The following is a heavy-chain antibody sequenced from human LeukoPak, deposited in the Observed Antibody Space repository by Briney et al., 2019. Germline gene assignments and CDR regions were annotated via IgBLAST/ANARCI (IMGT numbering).Heavy chain of an antibody. V-gene: IGHV4-34*01. J-gene: IGHJ2*01. CDR1: GGSFSGYY. Sequence: SETLSLTCAVYGGSFSGYYWNWIRQPPGKGLEWIGEINHSGSTSYNPSLKSRVTISLDTSKNQFSLNLSSVTAADTAVYYCARGQGFRSGDRREGTDLWGRGTLVTVSS. CDR2: INHSGST. D-gene: IGHD2-21*01. CDR3: ARGQGFRSGDRREGTDL.